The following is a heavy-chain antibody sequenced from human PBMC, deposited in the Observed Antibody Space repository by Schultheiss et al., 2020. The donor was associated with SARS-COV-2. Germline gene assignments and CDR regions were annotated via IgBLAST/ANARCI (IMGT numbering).Heavy chain of an antibody. CDR1: GFSFSIAW. J-gene: IGHJ4*02. CDR2: ISYDGSNK. D-gene: IGHD4-17*01. V-gene: IGHV3-30*03. Sequence: GGSLRLSCAASGFSFSIAWMNWVRQAPGKGLEWVAVISYDGSNKYYADSVKGRFTISRDNSKNTLYLQMNSLRAEDTAVYYCARDYLLTTVIDYWGQGTLVTVSS. CDR3: ARDYLLTTVIDY.